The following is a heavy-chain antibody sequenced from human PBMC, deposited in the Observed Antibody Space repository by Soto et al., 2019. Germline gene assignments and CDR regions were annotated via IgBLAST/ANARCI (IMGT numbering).Heavy chain of an antibody. CDR3: ERDRPYNSSGGSFDY. D-gene: IGHD3-22*01. J-gene: IGHJ4*02. Sequence: QVQLVQSGAEVKKPGSSVKVSCKASGGTFSSYAISWVRQAPGQGLEWMGGIIPIFGTANYAQKFQGRVTITAEESTRTAYMELSRQKSEDTAVYYCERDRPYNSSGGSFDYWGQVTLVNVS. V-gene: IGHV1-69*01. CDR1: GGTFSSYA. CDR2: IIPIFGTA.